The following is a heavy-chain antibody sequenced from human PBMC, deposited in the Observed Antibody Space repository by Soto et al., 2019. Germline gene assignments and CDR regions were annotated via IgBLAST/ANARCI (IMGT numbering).Heavy chain of an antibody. CDR1: GCSFTSYW. CDR2: IDPSDAYT. Sequence: EALKISWKGSGCSFTSYWISWVRQMPGKGLEGMGRIDPSDAYTNYSPSFQGHVTISADKSISTAYLQWPSPKASDSGMYYCARHSGGAGCPHPHLFDIRGPGTTV. CDR3: ARHSGGAGCPHPHLFDI. D-gene: IGHD3-16*01. J-gene: IGHJ3*02. V-gene: IGHV5-10-1*01.